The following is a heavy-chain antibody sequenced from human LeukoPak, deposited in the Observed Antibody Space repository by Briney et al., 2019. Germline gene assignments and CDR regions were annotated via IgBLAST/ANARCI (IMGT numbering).Heavy chain of an antibody. Sequence: ASVKVSCKAFGYTFTSNYMHWVRQAPGQGPEWMGVISPSGGSTTYAQKFQGRVTLTRDMSTSTDYMELRGLKSEDTAVYYCARDNSVGDIAWWFDPWGQGTLVTVSS. D-gene: IGHD3-10*01. CDR2: ISPSGGST. J-gene: IGHJ5*02. V-gene: IGHV1-46*01. CDR1: GYTFTSNY. CDR3: ARDNSVGDIAWWFDP.